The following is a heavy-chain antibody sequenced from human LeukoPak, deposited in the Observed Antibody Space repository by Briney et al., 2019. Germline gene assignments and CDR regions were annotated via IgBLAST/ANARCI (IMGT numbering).Heavy chain of an antibody. V-gene: IGHV4-59*08. D-gene: IGHD1-26*01. CDR2: IYYSGST. CDR1: GVSISSYY. CDR3: ASGSYFFAFYI. J-gene: IGHJ3*02. Sequence: SETLSLTCTVSGVSISSYYWSWIRQPPGKGLEWIGYIYYSGSTNYNPSLKSRVTISVDTSKNQFSLKLSSVTAADTAVYYCASGSYFFAFYIWGQGTMVTVSS.